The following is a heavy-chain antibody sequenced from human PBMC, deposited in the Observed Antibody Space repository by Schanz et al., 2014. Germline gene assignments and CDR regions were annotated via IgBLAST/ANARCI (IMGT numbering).Heavy chain of an antibody. V-gene: IGHV1-69*08. D-gene: IGHD6-13*01. CDR3: ARDGVDAAAGGNY. CDR1: GGTFSSYT. Sequence: QVLQVQSGSELKKPGTSVKVSCTASGGTFSSYTISWIRQAPGQGLEWMGRIIPVLAIADYAQKFQGRVTMTRDTSTSTVYMELSSLRSEDTAVYYCARDGVDAAAGGNYWGQGTLVTVSS. CDR2: IIPVLAIA. J-gene: IGHJ4*02.